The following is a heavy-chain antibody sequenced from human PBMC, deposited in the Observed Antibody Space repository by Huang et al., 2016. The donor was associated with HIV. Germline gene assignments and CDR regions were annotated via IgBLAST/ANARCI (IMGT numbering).Heavy chain of an antibody. J-gene: IGHJ5*02. CDR1: GGTFSSYA. Sequence: QVLLVQSGAEVRKPGSSVKVSCTAFGGTFSSYAISWVRQAPGKGLEGRGGIIPIFGTANYTQKFQGRVTITVDESTNTGYMELTRLTSEDTAVYYCARTAYSYGFRQGYNWFDPWGQGTPVTVSS. D-gene: IGHD5-18*01. CDR3: ARTAYSYGFRQGYNWFDP. V-gene: IGHV1-69*13. CDR2: IIPIFGTA.